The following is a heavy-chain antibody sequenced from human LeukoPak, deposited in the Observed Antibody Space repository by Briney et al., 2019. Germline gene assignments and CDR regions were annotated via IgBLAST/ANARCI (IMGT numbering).Heavy chain of an antibody. CDR3: ARDRDYVSSGWSSYAFDI. CDR2: ISSSSSYI. Sequence: KPGGSLRLSCAASGFTFSSYSMNWVRQAPGKGLEWVSSISSSSSYIYYADSVKGRFTISRDNAKNSLYLQMNSLRAEDTAVYYCARDRDYVSSGWSSYAFDIWGQGTMVTVS. V-gene: IGHV3-21*01. D-gene: IGHD6-19*01. CDR1: GFTFSSYS. J-gene: IGHJ3*02.